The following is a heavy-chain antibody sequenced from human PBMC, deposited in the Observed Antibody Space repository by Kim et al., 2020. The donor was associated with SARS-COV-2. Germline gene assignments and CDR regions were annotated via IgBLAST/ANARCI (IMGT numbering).Heavy chain of an antibody. CDR1: GFTFSSYA. V-gene: IGHV3-23*01. J-gene: IGHJ2*01. D-gene: IGHD4-17*01. CDR2: ISGSGGST. Sequence: GGSPRLSCAASGFTFSSYAMSWVRQAPGKGLEWVSAISGSGGSTYYADSVKGRFTISRDNSKNTLYLQMNSLRAEDTAVYYCAKAGTVTSLWYFDLWAVAPWSLSPQ. CDR3: AKAGTVTSLWYFDL.